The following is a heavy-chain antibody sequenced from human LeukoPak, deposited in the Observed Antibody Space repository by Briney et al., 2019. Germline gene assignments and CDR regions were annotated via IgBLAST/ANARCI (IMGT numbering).Heavy chain of an antibody. CDR1: GGSISSYY. J-gene: IGHJ6*03. CDR3: ARDLPGAQGGYYYMDV. D-gene: IGHD3-16*01. V-gene: IGHV4-59*01. CDR2: IYYSGST. Sequence: SETLSLTCTVSGGSISSYYWSWIRQPPGKGLEWIGYIYYSGSTNYNPSLKSRVTISVDTSKNQFSLKLSSVTAADTAVYYCARDLPGAQGGYYYMDVWGKGTTVTVSS.